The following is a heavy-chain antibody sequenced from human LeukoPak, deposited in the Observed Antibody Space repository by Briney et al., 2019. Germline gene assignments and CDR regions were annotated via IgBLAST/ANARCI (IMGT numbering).Heavy chain of an antibody. V-gene: IGHV3-30*18. CDR3: AKDLARLELGYYYYYMDV. D-gene: IGHD1-7*01. CDR2: ISYDGSNK. J-gene: IGHJ6*03. CDR1: GFTFSSYG. Sequence: PGGSLRLSCAASGFTFSSYGMHWVRQAPGKGLEWVAVISYDGSNKYYAGSVKGRFTISRDNSKNTLYLQMNSLRAEDAAVYYCAKDLARLELGYYYYYMDVWGKGTTVTVSS.